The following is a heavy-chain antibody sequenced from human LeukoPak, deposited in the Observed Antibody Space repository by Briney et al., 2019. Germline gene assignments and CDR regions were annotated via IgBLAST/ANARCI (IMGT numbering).Heavy chain of an antibody. CDR3: ATGLRNIPDTYYDILTGYQFDY. CDR1: GYTFTSYD. D-gene: IGHD3-9*01. J-gene: IGHJ4*02. CDR2: MNPNSGNT. Sequence: EASVKVSCKASGYTFTSYDINWVRQATGQGLEWMGWMNPNSGNTGYAQKFQGRVTMTRNTSISTAYMELSSLRSEDTAVYCCATGLRNIPDTYYDILTGYQFDYWGQGTLVTVSS. V-gene: IGHV1-8*01.